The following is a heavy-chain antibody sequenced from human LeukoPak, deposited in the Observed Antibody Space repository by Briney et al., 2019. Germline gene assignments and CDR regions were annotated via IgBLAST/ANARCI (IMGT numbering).Heavy chain of an antibody. D-gene: IGHD7-27*01. V-gene: IGHV1-69*05. CDR2: XXXIFGTA. CDR1: XXTFXXYX. J-gene: IGHJ6*03. Sequence: XXXASXXTFXXYXXSWVRXXXGXXXXXXXGXXXIFGTANYAQKFQGRVTITTDESTSTAYMELSSLRSEDTAVYYCARSGAGLILGYYYYMDVWGKGTTVTVSS. CDR3: ARSGAGLILGYYYYMDV.